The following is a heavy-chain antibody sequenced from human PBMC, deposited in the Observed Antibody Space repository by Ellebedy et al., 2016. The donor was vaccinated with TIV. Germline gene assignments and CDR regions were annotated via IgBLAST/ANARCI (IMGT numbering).Heavy chain of an antibody. Sequence: GGSLRLSXAGSGFTFTNYWMNWVRQAPGKGLEWVANINQNGCKIYYVDSVKGRFTISRGNTKNSLYLQMNSLRAEDTAVYFCAGRHFDLWGRGTLVTVSS. CDR3: AGRHFDL. V-gene: IGHV3-7*01. J-gene: IGHJ2*01. CDR1: GFTFTNYW. CDR2: INQNGCKI.